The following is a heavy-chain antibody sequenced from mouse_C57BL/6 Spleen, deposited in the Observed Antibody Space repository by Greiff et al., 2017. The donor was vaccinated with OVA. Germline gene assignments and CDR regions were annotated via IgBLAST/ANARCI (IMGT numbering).Heavy chain of an antibody. J-gene: IGHJ2*01. CDR3: AREEEGY. CDR1: GYAFSSSW. CDR2: IYPGDGDT. V-gene: IGHV1-82*01. Sequence: VQLQQSGPELVKPGASVKISCKASGYAFSSSWMNWVKQRPGKGLEWIGRIYPGDGDTNYNGKFKGKATLTADKSSSTAYMQLSSLTSEDSAVYFCAREEEGYWGQGTTLTVSS.